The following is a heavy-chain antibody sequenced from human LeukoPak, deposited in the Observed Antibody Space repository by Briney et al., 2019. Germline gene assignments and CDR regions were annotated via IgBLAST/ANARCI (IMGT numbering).Heavy chain of an antibody. CDR2: INHSGST. J-gene: IGHJ3*02. D-gene: IGHD5-18*01. V-gene: IGHV4-34*01. CDR3: ARGGRGYSYGRLHDAFDI. CDR1: GGSFSGHY. Sequence: SETLSLTCAVYGGSFSGHYWSWIRQPPGKGLEWIGEINHSGSTNYNPSLKSRVTISVDTSKNQFSLKLSSVTAADTAVYYCARGGRGYSYGRLHDAFDIWGQGTMVTVSS.